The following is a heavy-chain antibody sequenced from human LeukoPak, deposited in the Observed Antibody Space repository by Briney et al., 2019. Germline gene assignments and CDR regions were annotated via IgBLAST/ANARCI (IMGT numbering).Heavy chain of an antibody. D-gene: IGHD6-19*01. CDR1: GYRFTSYW. CDR2: IYPGDSDT. V-gene: IGHV5-51*01. J-gene: IGHJ1*01. CDR3: ASYPLQWLAPEGLCFQH. Sequence: GESLKISCKGSGYRFTSYWIGWVRQMPGKGLEWMGIIYPGDSDTRYSPSFQGQVTISADKSISTAYLQWSSLKASDTAMYYCASYPLQWLAPEGLCFQHWGQGTLVTVSS.